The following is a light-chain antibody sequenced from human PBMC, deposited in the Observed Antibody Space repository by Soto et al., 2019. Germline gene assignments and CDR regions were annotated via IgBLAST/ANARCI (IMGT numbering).Light chain of an antibody. Sequence: ETVMTQSPATLSVSPGERATLSCRASQNINRNLAWYQQKPGQAPRLLIYGASTRVTGIPVRFSGSGSGTQFGLTISSLQSEDFAVYYCQQYNEWPPLTFGGGTKVEIK. CDR2: GAS. V-gene: IGKV3D-15*01. J-gene: IGKJ4*01. CDR1: QNINRN. CDR3: QQYNEWPPLT.